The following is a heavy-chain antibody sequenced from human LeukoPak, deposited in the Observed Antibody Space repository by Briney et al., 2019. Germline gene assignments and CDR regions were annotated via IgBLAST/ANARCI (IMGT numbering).Heavy chain of an antibody. CDR3: ARVQVDTANWFDP. V-gene: IGHV4-30-4*01. Sequence: SETLSLTCTVSGGSISSGDYYWSWIRQPPGKGLEWIGYIYYSGSTYYNPSLKSRVTISVDTSKNQFSLKLSSVTAADTAVYYCARVQVDTANWFDPWAREPWSPSPQ. D-gene: IGHD5-18*01. CDR1: GGSISSGDYY. CDR2: IYYSGST. J-gene: IGHJ5*02.